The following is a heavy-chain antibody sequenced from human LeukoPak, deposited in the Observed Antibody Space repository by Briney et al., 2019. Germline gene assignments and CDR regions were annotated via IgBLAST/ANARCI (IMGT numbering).Heavy chain of an antibody. D-gene: IGHD1-26*01. CDR2: IYYGETT. CDR1: GASISSSNFY. V-gene: IGHV4-39*01. CDR3: VRHYVLHIVGPSY. J-gene: IGHJ4*02. Sequence: SETLSLTCTVSGASISSSNFYWDWIRQSPGKGLEWIGNIYYGETTSYNPSFKSRVTIPMDTSKNQFSLKVNSVTAADTAMYFCVRHYVLHIVGPSYWGQGILVTVSS.